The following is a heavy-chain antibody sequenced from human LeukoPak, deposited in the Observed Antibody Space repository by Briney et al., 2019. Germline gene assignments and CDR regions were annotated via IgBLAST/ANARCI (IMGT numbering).Heavy chain of an antibody. J-gene: IGHJ4*02. CDR2: ISSSSSYI. CDR3: TRDRDSSASLFSY. Sequence: PGGSLRLSCAASGFTFSSYAMSWVRQAPGKGLEWVSSISSSSSYIYYADSVKGRFTISRDNAKNSVYLQMNGLGAEDTAVYYCTRDRDSSASLFSYWGQGTLVTVSS. CDR1: GFTFSSYA. D-gene: IGHD3-22*01. V-gene: IGHV3-21*01.